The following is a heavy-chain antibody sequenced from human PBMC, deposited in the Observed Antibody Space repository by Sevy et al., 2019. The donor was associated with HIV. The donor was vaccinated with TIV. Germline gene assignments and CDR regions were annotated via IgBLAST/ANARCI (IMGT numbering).Heavy chain of an antibody. J-gene: IGHJ4*02. CDR3: AREGCTKPHDY. CDR2: LSFGCGEI. CDR1: GFTFSKYS. Sequence: GGSLRLSCAASGFTFSKYSMSWVRQPPGKGLEWVSTLSFGCGEINYADSVKGRFTISRDNSKSSVYLQMNHLRPEDTVVYYCAREGCTKPHDYWGQGTLVTVSS. D-gene: IGHD2-8*01. V-gene: IGHV3-23*01.